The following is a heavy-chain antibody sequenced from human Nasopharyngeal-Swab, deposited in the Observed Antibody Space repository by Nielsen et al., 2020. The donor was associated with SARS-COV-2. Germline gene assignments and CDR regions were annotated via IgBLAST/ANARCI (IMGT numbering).Heavy chain of an antibody. D-gene: IGHD2-21*02. CDR3: ARGGDWWFDH. J-gene: IGHJ5*02. Sequence: WIRQRPGKGLEWIGKVDRSGTTNFSPTLKRRVTISVNKSKNTFSLKLNSVTAADTALYYCARGGDWWFDHWGQGTLVTVSS. CDR2: VDRSGTT. V-gene: IGHV4-4*02.